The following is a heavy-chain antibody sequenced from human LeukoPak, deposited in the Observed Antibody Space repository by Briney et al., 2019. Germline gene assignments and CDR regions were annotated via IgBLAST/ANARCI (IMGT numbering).Heavy chain of an antibody. CDR1: GGTFSSYA. Sequence: SVKVSCKASGGTFSSYAISWVRQAPGQGLEWMGGIILIFGTANYAQKFQGRVTITTDESTSTAYMELSSLRSEDTAVYYCARVLGDGDYVLDYWGQGTLVTVSS. J-gene: IGHJ4*02. CDR3: ARVLGDGDYVLDY. V-gene: IGHV1-69*05. D-gene: IGHD4-17*01. CDR2: IILIFGTA.